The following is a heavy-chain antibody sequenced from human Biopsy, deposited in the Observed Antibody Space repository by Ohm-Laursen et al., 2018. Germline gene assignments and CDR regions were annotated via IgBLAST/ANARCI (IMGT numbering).Heavy chain of an antibody. J-gene: IGHJ3*01. V-gene: IGHV4-4*07. D-gene: IGHD3-22*01. CDR1: GGDINNYY. Sequence: SETLSLTCNVSGGDINNYYWSWIRQPAGKGLEWIKRIYPGGSTNYNPSLKSRVTMSVDTSKKQLSLRLRSVTAADTATYYCASVVLGPTNDAFDLWGQGTMVVVSS. CDR2: IYPGGST. CDR3: ASVVLGPTNDAFDL.